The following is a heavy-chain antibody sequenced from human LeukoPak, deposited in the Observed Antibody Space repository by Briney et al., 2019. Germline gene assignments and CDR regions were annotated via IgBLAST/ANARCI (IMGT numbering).Heavy chain of an antibody. D-gene: IGHD3-22*01. CDR2: FDPEDGET. CDR1: GYTLTELS. CDR3: AFLDIYEGTGYYKGYFDY. V-gene: IGHV1-24*01. J-gene: IGHJ4*02. Sequence: GASVKVSCKVSGYTLTELSMHWVRQAPGKGLEWMGGFDPEDGETIYAQKFQGRVTMTEDTSTDTAYMELSSLRSEDTAVYYCAFLDIYEGTGYYKGYFDYWGQGTLVTVSS.